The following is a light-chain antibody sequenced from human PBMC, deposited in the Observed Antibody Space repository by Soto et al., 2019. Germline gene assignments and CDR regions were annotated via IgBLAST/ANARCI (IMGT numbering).Light chain of an antibody. CDR3: QQYYSTPLT. CDR1: QSVLYSSNNKNY. Sequence: DLLLTQSPDSLAVSLGERATINCKSSQSVLYSSNNKNYLAWYQQKPGQPPKLLIYWASTRESGVPDRFSGSGSGTDFTLTINSLQAADVAVYYCQQYYSTPLTFGGGTKVDIK. J-gene: IGKJ4*01. CDR2: WAS. V-gene: IGKV4-1*01.